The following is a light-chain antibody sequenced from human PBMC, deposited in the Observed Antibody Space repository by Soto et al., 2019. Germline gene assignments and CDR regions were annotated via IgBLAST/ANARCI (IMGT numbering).Light chain of an antibody. Sequence: QSALTQPASVSGSPAQSITISCTGTSSDVGGYNYVSWYQHHPGKAPKLIIYEVSYRPSGVSNRFSGSKSGNTASLTISGLQAEDEADYYCSSYAGSSNVFGTGTRSPS. J-gene: IGLJ1*01. V-gene: IGLV2-14*01. CDR1: SSDVGGYNY. CDR2: EVS. CDR3: SSYAGSSNV.